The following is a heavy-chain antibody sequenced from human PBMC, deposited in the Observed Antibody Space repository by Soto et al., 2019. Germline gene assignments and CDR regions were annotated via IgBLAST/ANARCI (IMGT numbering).Heavy chain of an antibody. J-gene: IGHJ4*02. CDR3: PRKLAAVGDYPQYFDS. Sequence: PSETLPLTCTVSGVSISWSPYYGGCIRQPPWKGLEWIWNFFYGGNIYYNPSLKIRVTISVDPSKNQFSLKLTSVTAADTSVYYCPRKLAAVGDYPQYFDSWGQGTLVT. CDR2: FFYGGNI. V-gene: IGHV4-39*01. D-gene: IGHD4-17*01. CDR1: GVSISWSPYY.